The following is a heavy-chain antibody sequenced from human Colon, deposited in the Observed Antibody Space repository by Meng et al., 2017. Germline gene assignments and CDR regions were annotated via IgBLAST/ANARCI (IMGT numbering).Heavy chain of an antibody. V-gene: IGHV4-34*01. J-gene: IGHJ5*02. CDR1: GGSFSGYY. Sequence: QVQLQQWGAGLLKPSETLSLTCAVYGGSFSGYYWSWIRQPPGKGLEWIGYIHHGGITNYNPSLKSRITISVDTSQKQFSLKLTSVTAADTAVYYCARGPFRGVMMSWGQGTLVTVSS. CDR3: ARGPFRGVMMS. D-gene: IGHD3-10*01. CDR2: IHHGGIT.